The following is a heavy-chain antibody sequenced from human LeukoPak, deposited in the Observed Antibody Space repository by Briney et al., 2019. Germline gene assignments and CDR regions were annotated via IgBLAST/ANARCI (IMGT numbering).Heavy chain of an antibody. J-gene: IGHJ4*02. CDR2: IIPIFGTA. CDR3: ATSYSGYDIHFDY. Sequence: SVKVSCKASGGTFSSYAISWVRQAPGQGLEWMGGIIPIFGTANYAQRFQGRVTITTDESTSTAYMELSSLRSEDTAVYYCATSYSGYDIHFDYWGQGTLVTVSS. V-gene: IGHV1-69*05. D-gene: IGHD5-12*01. CDR1: GGTFSSYA.